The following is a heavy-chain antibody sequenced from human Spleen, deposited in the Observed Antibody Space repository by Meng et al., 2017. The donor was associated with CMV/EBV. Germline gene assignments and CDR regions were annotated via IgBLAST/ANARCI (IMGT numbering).Heavy chain of an antibody. CDR1: GDSVSSNSAT. Sequence: SETLSLTCAISGDSVSSNSATWNWIRQSPSRGLEWLGRTYYRSKWYNDYAVSVESRITINPDTAKNQFSLQLNSVTPEDTAVYYCVRDGTWRHWGQGTLVTVSS. V-gene: IGHV6-1*01. J-gene: IGHJ4*02. CDR3: VRDGTWRH. D-gene: IGHD3-3*01. CDR2: TYYRSKWYN.